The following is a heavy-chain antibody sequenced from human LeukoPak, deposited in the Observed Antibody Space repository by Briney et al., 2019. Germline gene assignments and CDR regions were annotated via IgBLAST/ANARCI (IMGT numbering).Heavy chain of an antibody. J-gene: IGHJ6*02. CDR3: CRRWLNYYYYGMDV. V-gene: IGHV3-30*03. D-gene: IGHD5-18*01. Sequence: GRSLRLSCAASGFTFSSYGMHWVRQAPGKGLEWVAVISYDGSNKYYGDSVKGRFTISRDNSKNTLSLQMNSLRVEDTAVYYCCRRWLNYYYYGMDVWGQGTTVTVSS. CDR1: GFTFSSYG. CDR2: ISYDGSNK.